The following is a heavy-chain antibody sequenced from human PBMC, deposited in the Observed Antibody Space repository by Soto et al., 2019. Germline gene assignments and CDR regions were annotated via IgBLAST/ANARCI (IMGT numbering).Heavy chain of an antibody. J-gene: IGHJ4*02. CDR2: IYYRGST. CDR3: ARVYCSGGSCYAFHY. V-gene: IGHV4-31*03. CDR1: GGSISSGGYY. D-gene: IGHD2-15*01. Sequence: QVQLQESGPGLVKPSQTLSLTCTVSGGSISSGGYYWSWIRQHPGKGLEWIGYIYYRGSTYYNPYLKRRVTISVDTSKNQFSLKLSSVTAADTAVYYCARVYCSGGSCYAFHYWGQGTLVTVSS.